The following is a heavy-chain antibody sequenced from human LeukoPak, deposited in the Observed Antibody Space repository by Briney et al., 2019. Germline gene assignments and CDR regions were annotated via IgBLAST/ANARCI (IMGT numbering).Heavy chain of an antibody. CDR2: IYYSGST. Sequence: SETLSLTCTVSGGSISSSNYYWGWIRQPPGKGLEWIGSIYYSGSTYYNPSLKSRVTMSVDTSKNQFSLKLSSVTAADTAMYYCARHPKNYYTSSGYYDYWGQGTLVTVSS. D-gene: IGHD3-22*01. J-gene: IGHJ4*02. CDR1: GGSISSSNYY. V-gene: IGHV4-39*01. CDR3: ARHPKNYYTSSGYYDY.